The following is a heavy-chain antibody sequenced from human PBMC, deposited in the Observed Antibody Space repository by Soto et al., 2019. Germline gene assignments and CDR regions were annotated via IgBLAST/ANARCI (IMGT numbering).Heavy chain of an antibody. Sequence: QVQLVQSGAEVKRPGASVKVSCKASGYTFTTYDMNWVRQATGQGPEWMGWMNPNSGNTGYAQEFQGRVTMTRDTSINTAYMELSSMTPDDAAVYYCARGLWEFDFWGQGTLVTVPS. CDR3: ARGLWEFDF. CDR1: GYTFTTYD. J-gene: IGHJ4*02. CDR2: MNPNSGNT. D-gene: IGHD1-26*01. V-gene: IGHV1-8*01.